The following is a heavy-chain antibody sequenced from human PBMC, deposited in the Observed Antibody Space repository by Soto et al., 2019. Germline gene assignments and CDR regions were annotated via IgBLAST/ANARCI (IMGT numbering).Heavy chain of an antibody. J-gene: IGHJ4*02. D-gene: IGHD6-6*01. CDR1: GGSIDNYEYY. CDR3: ARDSSNSPDYFDY. Sequence: SETLSLTCTVSGGSIDNYEYYWTWIRQPPGKGLEWVGYIYYSGRTNYNPSLNSRLTISLDTSKNQFSLRLTSVSAADTAMYYCARDSSNSPDYFDYWGQGTLVTVYS. CDR2: IYYSGRT. V-gene: IGHV4-30-4*01.